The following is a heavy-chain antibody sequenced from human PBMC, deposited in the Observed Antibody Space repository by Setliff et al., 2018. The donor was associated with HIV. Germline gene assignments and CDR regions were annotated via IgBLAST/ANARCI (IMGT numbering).Heavy chain of an antibody. CDR2: ISNSGSVI. Sequence: GGSLRLSCAASGFTFSHYEMNWVRQAPGKGLEWVSYISNSGSVIYYADSVKGRFTISRDNAKRSLYLQMNSLRAEDTAVYYCATEGPSETPDAFDIWGQGTMVTVSS. J-gene: IGHJ3*02. V-gene: IGHV3-48*03. CDR1: GFTFSHYE. CDR3: ATEGPSETPDAFDI.